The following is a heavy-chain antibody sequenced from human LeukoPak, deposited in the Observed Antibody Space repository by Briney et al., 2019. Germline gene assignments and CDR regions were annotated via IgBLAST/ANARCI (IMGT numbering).Heavy chain of an antibody. D-gene: IGHD2-21*02. J-gene: IGHJ4*02. CDR2: INPSSGAT. V-gene: IGHV1-2*02. Sequence: VASVKVSCQASGYTFTDYYMHWVRQAPGQGVEWMGWINPSSGATIYAPKFQGRVTMTRDTSISTAYMDLSLLRSDDTAVYYCARRLGRPPLCAGDCRVFGYWGQGTLVTVS. CDR1: GYTFTDYY. CDR3: ARRLGRPPLCAGDCRVFGY.